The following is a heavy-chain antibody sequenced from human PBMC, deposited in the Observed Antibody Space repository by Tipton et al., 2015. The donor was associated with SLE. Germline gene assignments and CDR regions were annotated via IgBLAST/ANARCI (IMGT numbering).Heavy chain of an antibody. CDR2: IIPIFGTA. D-gene: IGHD6-19*01. V-gene: IGHV1-69*13. CDR3: ARVPRPAVAGSYYYGMDV. Sequence: QSGPEVKKPGSSVKVSCKASGGTFSSYAISWVRQAPGQGLEWMGGIIPIFGTANYAQKFQGRVTITADESTSTAYMELSSLRSEDTAVYYCARVPRPAVAGSYYYGMDVWGQGTTVTVSS. J-gene: IGHJ6*02. CDR1: GGTFSSYA.